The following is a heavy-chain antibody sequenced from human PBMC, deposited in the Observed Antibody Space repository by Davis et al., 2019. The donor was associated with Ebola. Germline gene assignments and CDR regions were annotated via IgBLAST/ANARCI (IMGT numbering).Heavy chain of an antibody. D-gene: IGHD1-26*01. J-gene: IGHJ4*02. CDR1: GGSITSYY. CDR3: ARGQESSYTVKWARFDS. CDR2: IYGGGST. V-gene: IGHV4-4*07. Sequence: LRLSCIVSGGSITSYYWSWIRQPAGKGLEWIGRIYGGGSTTYNPSLESRVTMSVDRSKNQFSLKMTSVTAADTAVYFCARGQESSYTVKWARFDSWGQGTLVTVSS.